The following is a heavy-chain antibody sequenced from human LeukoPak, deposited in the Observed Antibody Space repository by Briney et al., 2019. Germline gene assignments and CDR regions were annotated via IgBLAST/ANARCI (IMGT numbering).Heavy chain of an antibody. CDR2: IKQDGSEK. CDR3: AREKYSSSWYASGPFDY. Sequence: GGSLRLSCAASGFTFSSYWMSWVRQAPGKGLEWVANIKQDGSEKYYVDSVKGRFTISRDNAKNSLYLQMNSPRAEDTAVYYCAREKYSSSWYASGPFDYWGQGTLVTVSS. D-gene: IGHD6-13*01. CDR1: GFTFSSYW. J-gene: IGHJ4*02. V-gene: IGHV3-7*01.